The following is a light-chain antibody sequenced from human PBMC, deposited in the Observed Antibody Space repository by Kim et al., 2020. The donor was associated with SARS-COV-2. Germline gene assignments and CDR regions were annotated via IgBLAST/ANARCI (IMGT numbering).Light chain of an antibody. CDR3: LQDYNYPFT. CDR1: QGIRND. Sequence: AIQMTQSPSSLSASVGDRVTITCRASQGIRNDLGWYQQKPGKAPNLLIYGASRLQSGVPSRFSGSGSGTDFTLTISSLQPKDFATYYCLQDYNYPFTFGGGTKVDIK. CDR2: GAS. V-gene: IGKV1-6*01. J-gene: IGKJ4*01.